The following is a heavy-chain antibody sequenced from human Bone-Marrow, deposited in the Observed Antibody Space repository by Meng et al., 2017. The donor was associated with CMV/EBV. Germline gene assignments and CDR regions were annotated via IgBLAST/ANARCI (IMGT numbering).Heavy chain of an antibody. CDR3: ARASGYYINAFDL. CDR2: IYYSGST. CDR1: GGSISNYW. D-gene: IGHD2/OR15-2a*01. J-gene: IGHJ3*01. Sequence: SETLSLTCSVSGGSISNYWWSWIRQPPGSGLEWIGNIYYSGSTNYSPSLKSRVTISVDTSKNLFSLKLSSVTAADTAVYYCARASGYYINAFDLWGQGIMVTVSS. V-gene: IGHV4-59*01.